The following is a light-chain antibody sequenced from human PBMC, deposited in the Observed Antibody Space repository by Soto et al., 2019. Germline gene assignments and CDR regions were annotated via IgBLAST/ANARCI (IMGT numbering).Light chain of an antibody. CDR2: WSS. CDR3: KEYYSCPLT. Sequence: DIVMTQSPDSLAVSLGERPTINCKSSQSLLSSSNNKNYLAWYQQKPEQPPQVLIYWSSTRVPGVPDRFSRSGAGTDSAHTISSLQAEDLAVYYCKEYYSCPLTLGGGTKVDIQ. J-gene: IGKJ4*01. V-gene: IGKV4-1*01. CDR1: QSLLSSSNNKNY.